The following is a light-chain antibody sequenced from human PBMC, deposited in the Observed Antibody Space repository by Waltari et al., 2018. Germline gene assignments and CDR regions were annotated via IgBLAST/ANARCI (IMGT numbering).Light chain of an antibody. CDR2: DNK. CDR1: SSNIGNNY. J-gene: IGLJ3*02. Sequence: QSVLTQPPSVSAAPGQKVTISCSGRSSNIGNNYVSWYQQLPGTAPKLLIYDNKKPPSGSPNRFSGSKSGTSATLGITGLQTGDEADYYCGTWDSSLSAGVFGGGTKLTVL. V-gene: IGLV1-51*01. CDR3: GTWDSSLSAGV.